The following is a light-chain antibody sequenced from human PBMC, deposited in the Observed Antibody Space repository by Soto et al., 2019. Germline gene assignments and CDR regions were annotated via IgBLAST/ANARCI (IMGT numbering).Light chain of an antibody. V-gene: IGKV1-39*01. CDR3: QQSFSVPPT. CDR2: STS. Sequence: DIQMTQSPSSLSASVGDRVTITCQARLPIGSHLNWYQQKPGKAPKLLIYSTSNLQSGVPSGFSGSGSGTNFSLTISNLQPEDFATYYCQQSFSVPPTFGQGTRLEIK. J-gene: IGKJ5*01. CDR1: LPIGSH.